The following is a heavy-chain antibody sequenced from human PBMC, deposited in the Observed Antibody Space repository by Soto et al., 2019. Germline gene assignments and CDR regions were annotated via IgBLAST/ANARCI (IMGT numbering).Heavy chain of an antibody. CDR2: IYHSGST. J-gene: IGHJ6*02. D-gene: IGHD3-22*01. CDR3: ARGYYDSSGYYYYYYYGMDV. CDR1: GYSISSGYY. Sequence: SETLSLTCTVSGYSISSGYYWGWIRQPPGKGLEWIGSIYHSGSTYYNPSLKSRVTISVDTSKNQFSLKLSSVTAADTAVYYCARGYYDSSGYYYYYYYGMDVWGQGTTVTVSS. V-gene: IGHV4-38-2*02.